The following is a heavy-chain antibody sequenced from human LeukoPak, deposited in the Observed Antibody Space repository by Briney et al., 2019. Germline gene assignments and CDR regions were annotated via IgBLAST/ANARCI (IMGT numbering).Heavy chain of an antibody. CDR3: AKDRPHSSSWYELLFDY. V-gene: IGHV3-30*02. CDR1: GFTFSSYG. D-gene: IGHD6-13*01. J-gene: IGHJ4*02. CDR2: IRYDGSNK. Sequence: GGSLRLSCAASGFTFSSYGMHWVRQAPGKGLEWVAFIRYDGSNKYYADSVKGRFTISRDNSKNTLYLQMNSLRAEDTAVYYCAKDRPHSSSWYELLFDYWGQGTLVTVSS.